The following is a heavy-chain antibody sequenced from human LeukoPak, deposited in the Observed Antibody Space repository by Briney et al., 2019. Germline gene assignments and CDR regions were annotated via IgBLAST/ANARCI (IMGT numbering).Heavy chain of an antibody. Sequence: GASVKVSCKASGYTFTGYQMHWVRQAPGQGLEWMGWINPNSGGTNYAQEFQGRVTMTRNTSISTAYMELSSLRSEDTAVYYCARGSHWFDPWGQGTLVTVSS. CDR2: INPNSGGT. J-gene: IGHJ5*02. CDR1: GYTFTGYQ. CDR3: ARGSHWFDP. V-gene: IGHV1-2*02.